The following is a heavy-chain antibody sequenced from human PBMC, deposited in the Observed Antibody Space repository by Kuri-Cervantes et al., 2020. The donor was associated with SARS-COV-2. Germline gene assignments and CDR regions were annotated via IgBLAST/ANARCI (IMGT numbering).Heavy chain of an antibody. D-gene: IGHD3-22*01. CDR2: IYYSGST. J-gene: IGHJ5*02. V-gene: IGHV4-34*01. CDR1: GGSFSGYY. Sequence: SETLSLTCAVYGGSFSGYYRGWIRQPPGKGLEWIGSIYYSGSTYYNPSLKSRVTISVDTSKNQFSLKLSSVTAADTAVYYCAKAWDYYDSSGYLAWGQGTLVTVSS. CDR3: AKAWDYYDSSGYLA.